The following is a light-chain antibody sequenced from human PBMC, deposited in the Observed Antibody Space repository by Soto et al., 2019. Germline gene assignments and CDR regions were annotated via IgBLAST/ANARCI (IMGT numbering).Light chain of an antibody. CDR2: GAS. V-gene: IGKV3-20*01. CDR3: QQYGSSPPIT. J-gene: IGKJ5*01. Sequence: IVLTQSPGTLSLSPGERATRSCRASHSVSSSYLAWYQQKPGQAPRLLIYGASSRATGIPDRFSGSGSGTDFTLTISRLEPEDFAVYYCQQYGSSPPITFGQGTRLEIK. CDR1: HSVSSSY.